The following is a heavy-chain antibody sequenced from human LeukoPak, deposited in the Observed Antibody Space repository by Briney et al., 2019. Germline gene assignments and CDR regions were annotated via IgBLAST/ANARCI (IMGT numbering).Heavy chain of an antibody. CDR3: AKDIGYKGDAFDI. V-gene: IGHV3-9*01. Sequence: GGSLRLSCAASGFTFDDYAMHWVRQAPGKGLEWVSGISWNSGSIGYADSVKGRFTISRDNAKNSLYLQMNSLRAEDTALYYCAKDIGYKGDAFDIWSQGTMVTVSS. CDR2: ISWNSGSI. J-gene: IGHJ3*02. D-gene: IGHD2-2*02. CDR1: GFTFDDYA.